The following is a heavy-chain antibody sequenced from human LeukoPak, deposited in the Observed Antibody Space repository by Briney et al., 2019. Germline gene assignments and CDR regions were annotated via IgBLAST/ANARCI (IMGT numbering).Heavy chain of an antibody. CDR2: IYYNGST. J-gene: IGHJ4*02. Sequence: SETLSLTCTVSGGSISSGSYYWGWIRQPPGKGLEWIGSIYYNGSTYYNPSLKSRVTIAVDTSKNQFSLKLSSVTAADTAVYYCARNQAGNYFAYWGQGTLVTVSS. D-gene: IGHD3-10*01. CDR3: ARNQAGNYFAY. CDR1: GGSISSGSYY. V-gene: IGHV4-39*07.